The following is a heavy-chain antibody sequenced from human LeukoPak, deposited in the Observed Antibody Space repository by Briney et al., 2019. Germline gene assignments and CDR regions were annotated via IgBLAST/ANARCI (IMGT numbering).Heavy chain of an antibody. CDR3: ARTRRGYSYGYVSYYYYYMDV. Sequence: SETLSLTCAVYGGSFSGYYWSWIRQPPGKGLEWIGEINHSGSTNYNPSLKSRVTISVDTSKNQFSLKLSSVTAADTAVYYCARTRRGYSYGYVSYYYYYMDVWGKGTTVTVSS. D-gene: IGHD5-18*01. V-gene: IGHV4-34*01. CDR2: INHSGST. J-gene: IGHJ6*03. CDR1: GGSFSGYY.